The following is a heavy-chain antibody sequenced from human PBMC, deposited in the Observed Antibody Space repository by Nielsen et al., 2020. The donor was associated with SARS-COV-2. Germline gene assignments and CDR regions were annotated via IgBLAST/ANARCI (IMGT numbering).Heavy chain of an antibody. CDR1: GGSIRSYY. CDR3: ATAVGATSSHDAFDI. Sequence: SETLSLTCTVSGGSIRSYYWTWIRQPPGKGLEWIGYIYYTGSTNYNPSLKSRVTMSVDTSKNQFSLKLRSVTAADTAVYFCATAVGATSSHDAFDIWGQGTMVTVSP. J-gene: IGHJ3*02. D-gene: IGHD1-26*01. V-gene: IGHV4-59*08. CDR2: IYYTGST.